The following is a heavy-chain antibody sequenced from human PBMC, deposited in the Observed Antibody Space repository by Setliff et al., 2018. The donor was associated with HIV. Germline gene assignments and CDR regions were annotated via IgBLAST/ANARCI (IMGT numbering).Heavy chain of an antibody. CDR1: GGSISSYY. CDR2: IYISGST. D-gene: IGHD3-10*01. Sequence: SETLSLTCTVSGGSISSYYWSWIRQPAGKGLEWIGHIYISGSTNYNPSFNSRVTMSVDTSKNQFSLRLTSVTAADTAVYHCARHAGLLWFGELWRGGEYYFDSWGQGTLVTVSS. CDR3: ARHAGLLWFGELWRGGEYYFDS. V-gene: IGHV4-4*07. J-gene: IGHJ4*02.